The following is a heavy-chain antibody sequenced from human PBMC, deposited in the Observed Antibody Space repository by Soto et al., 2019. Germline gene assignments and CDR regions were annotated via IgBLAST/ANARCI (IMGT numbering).Heavy chain of an antibody. D-gene: IGHD6-19*01. CDR2: ISYDGSNK. CDR3: AKDSGVGAVAGT. J-gene: IGHJ4*02. CDR1: GFTFSSYG. Sequence: QVQLVESGGGVVQPGRSLRLSCAASGFTFSSYGMHWVRQAPGKGLEWVAVISYDGSNKYYADSVKGRFTISRDNSKNTLYLQMNSLRAEDTAVYYCAKDSGVGAVAGTWGQGTLVTVSS. V-gene: IGHV3-30*18.